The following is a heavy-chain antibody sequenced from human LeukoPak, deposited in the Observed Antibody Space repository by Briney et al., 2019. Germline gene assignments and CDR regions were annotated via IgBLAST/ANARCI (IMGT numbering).Heavy chain of an antibody. CDR1: GFTFSNYA. D-gene: IGHD5-24*01. CDR2: ISYDGSNK. Sequence: GRSLRLSCAASGFTFSNYAIHWVRQAPGKGLEWVAFISYDGSNKHYADSVKGRFTISRDNSKNTLYLQMNSLRPEDTAVYYCARARFGYNRGPFDYGGQGILVTVS. J-gene: IGHJ4*02. CDR3: ARARFGYNRGPFDY. V-gene: IGHV3-30-3*01.